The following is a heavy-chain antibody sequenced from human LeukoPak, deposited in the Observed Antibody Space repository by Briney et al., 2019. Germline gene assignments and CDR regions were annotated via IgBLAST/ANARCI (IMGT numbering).Heavy chain of an antibody. V-gene: IGHV4-39*07. CDR2: IYYTGTT. J-gene: IGHJ4*02. CDR1: GGSISSSLYH. Sequence: PSETLSLTCTVSGGSISSSLYHWGWIRQSPGKNLEWLGSIYYTGTTHYNPSLKSRVTISVDTSKNQFSLKLSPVTGADTAVYYCARGFWEYNFDYWGQGTLVTVSS. D-gene: IGHD3-3*01. CDR3: ARGFWEYNFDY.